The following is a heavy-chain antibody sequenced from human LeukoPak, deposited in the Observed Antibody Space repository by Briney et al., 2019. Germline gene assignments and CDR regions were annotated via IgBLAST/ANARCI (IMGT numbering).Heavy chain of an antibody. V-gene: IGHV1-3*01. CDR1: GYTFTSYA. Sequence: GASVKVSCKASGYTFTSYAMHWVRQAPGQRLEWMGWINAGNGNTKDSQKFQGRVTITRDTSASTAYMELSSLRSEDTAVYYCARGSSYALFDYWGQGTLVTVSS. J-gene: IGHJ4*02. D-gene: IGHD5-18*01. CDR3: ARGSSYALFDY. CDR2: INAGNGNT.